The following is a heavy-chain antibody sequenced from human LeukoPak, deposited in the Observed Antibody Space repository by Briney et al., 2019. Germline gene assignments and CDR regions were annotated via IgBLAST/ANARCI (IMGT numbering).Heavy chain of an antibody. D-gene: IGHD1-26*01. Sequence: ALVKVSCRPSGYTFARYDINWVGQATGQGREGMGWMNPNSCNTGYAQQLQRRVTMTRNTSISTAYMELSSLRSEHTAVYYCALSGRTRPVEIAFDIWGQGTRVSVSS. J-gene: IGHJ3*02. CDR1: GYTFARYD. V-gene: IGHV1-8*01. CDR2: MNPNSCNT. CDR3: ALSGRTRPVEIAFDI.